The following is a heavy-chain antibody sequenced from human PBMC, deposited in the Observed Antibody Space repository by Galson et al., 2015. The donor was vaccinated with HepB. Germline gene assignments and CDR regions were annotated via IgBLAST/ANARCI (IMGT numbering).Heavy chain of an antibody. D-gene: IGHD3/OR15-3a*01. CDR3: VRGGGNWTP. CDR2: ITHDGTQK. Sequence: SLRLSCAASGFTFSPSWMSWVRQAPGKGLGWVATITHDGTQKYYIDSVKDRFTISRDNARISLYLQMNSLRVEDTAVYYCVRGGGNWTPWGQGTLVTVSS. CDR1: GFTFSPSW. V-gene: IGHV3-7*04. J-gene: IGHJ5*02.